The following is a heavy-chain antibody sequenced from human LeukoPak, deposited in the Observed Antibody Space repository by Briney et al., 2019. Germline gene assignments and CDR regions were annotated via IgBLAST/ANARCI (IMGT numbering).Heavy chain of an antibody. CDR2: MNPNSGNT. CDR3: ARGIRYYYYGSGSLDLDY. V-gene: IGHV1-8*01. Sequence: ASVEGSFKGSGYPFTSYDIKWVRPGTGQGAEWMGWMNPNSGNTGYTQKFQGRVTMTRNTSISTAYMELSSLRSEDTAVYYCARGIRYYYYGSGSLDLDYWGQGTLVTVSS. J-gene: IGHJ4*02. CDR1: GYPFTSYD. D-gene: IGHD3-10*01.